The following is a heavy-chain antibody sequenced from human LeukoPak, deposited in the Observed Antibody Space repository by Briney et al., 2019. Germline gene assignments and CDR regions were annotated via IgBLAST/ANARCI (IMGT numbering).Heavy chain of an antibody. CDR1: GGSFSGYY. CDR2: IYYSGST. CDR3: ARDSRGYSYGPSGLDY. Sequence: SETLSLTCAVYGGSFSGYYWSWIRQPPGKGLEWIGYIYYSGSTYYNPSLKSRVTISVDTSKNQFSLKLSSVTAADTAVYYCARDSRGYSYGPSGLDYWGQGTLVTVSS. D-gene: IGHD5-18*01. V-gene: IGHV4-30-4*08. J-gene: IGHJ4*02.